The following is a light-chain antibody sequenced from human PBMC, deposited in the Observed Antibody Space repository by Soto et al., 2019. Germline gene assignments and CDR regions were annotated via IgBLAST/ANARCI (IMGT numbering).Light chain of an antibody. CDR1: QSSSSY. CDR3: QQSYSTTRT. Sequence: DIQMTQSPSSLSASVGDRVTLTCRASQSSSSYLNWYQQKPGKAPQLLRYAASSLQSGVPSRFSGSGSGTDFTLTISSLQPEDFATYYCQQSYSTTRTFGQGTRLEIK. CDR2: AAS. V-gene: IGKV1-39*01. J-gene: IGKJ5*01.